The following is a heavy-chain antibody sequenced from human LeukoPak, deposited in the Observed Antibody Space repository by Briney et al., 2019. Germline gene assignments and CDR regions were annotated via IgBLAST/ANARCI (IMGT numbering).Heavy chain of an antibody. CDR2: ISSSGSTI. J-gene: IGHJ4*02. V-gene: IGHV3-11*01. CDR3: ARTEGPYDYVWGSYRTIKDY. Sequence: GGSLRLSCAASGFTFSDYYMSWIRQAPGKGLEWVSYISSSGSTIYYADSVKGRFTISRDNAKNSLYLQMNSLRAEDTAVYYCARTEGPYDYVWGSYRTIKDYWGQGTLVTVSS. CDR1: GFTFSDYY. D-gene: IGHD3-16*02.